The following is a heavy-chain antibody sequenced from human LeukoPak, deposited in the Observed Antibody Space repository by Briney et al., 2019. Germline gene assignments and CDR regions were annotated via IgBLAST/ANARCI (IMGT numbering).Heavy chain of an antibody. Sequence: SVKVSCKASGGTFSRYAISWVRQAPGQGLEWMGGIIPMFGIANYAQKFQGRVTITADESTSTAYMELSSLRSVDTAVYYCARDRPYTGGWRGFDYWGQGTLVTVSS. V-gene: IGHV1-69*13. CDR1: GGTFSRYA. CDR3: ARDRPYTGGWRGFDY. J-gene: IGHJ4*02. CDR2: IIPMFGIA. D-gene: IGHD6-19*01.